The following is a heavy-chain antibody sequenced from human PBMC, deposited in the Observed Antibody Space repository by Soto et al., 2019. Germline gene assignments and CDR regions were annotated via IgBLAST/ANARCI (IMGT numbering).Heavy chain of an antibody. CDR3: VRSHGCNSYSNFQH. CDR1: GFTVNSDY. Sequence: PGGSLRLSCAASGFTVNSDYINWGRQAPGKGLEWVSVLQTGGSTYYTDSVKGRFTIARDNSKNTVYLQMNSLRAEDTAVYYCVRSHGCNSYSNFQHWGQGTLVTVSS. V-gene: IGHV3-53*01. J-gene: IGHJ1*01. CDR2: LQTGGST. D-gene: IGHD6-13*01.